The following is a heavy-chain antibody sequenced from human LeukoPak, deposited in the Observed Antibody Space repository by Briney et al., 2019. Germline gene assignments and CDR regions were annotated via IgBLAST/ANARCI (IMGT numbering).Heavy chain of an antibody. D-gene: IGHD2-2*01. J-gene: IGHJ4*02. CDR3: AREKSRRYCSSTSCYGLDY. V-gene: IGHV1-46*01. CDR1: GYTFTSYY. Sequence: GASVKVSCKASGYTFTSYYMHWVRQAPGQGLEWMGIINPSGGSTSYAQKFQGRVTMTRDTSTSTVYMELSSLRAEDTAVYYCAREKSRRYCSSTSCYGLDYWGQGTLVTASS. CDR2: INPSGGST.